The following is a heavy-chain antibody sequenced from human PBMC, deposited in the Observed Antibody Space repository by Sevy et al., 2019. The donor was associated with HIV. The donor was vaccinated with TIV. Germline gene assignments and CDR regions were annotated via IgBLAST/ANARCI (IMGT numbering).Heavy chain of an antibody. Sequence: GGSLRLSCAASEFTFSSYAMSWVRQAPGKGLEWVSSISGSGRYTYYADSVEGRFTITRDNSKNTLYVQMNSLRAEDMAVNYCAKGVCSGGTCPRDYYYYGMDVWGQGTTVTVSS. CDR3: AKGVCSGGTCPRDYYYYGMDV. CDR2: ISGSGRYT. CDR1: EFTFSSYA. J-gene: IGHJ6*02. V-gene: IGHV3-23*01. D-gene: IGHD2-15*01.